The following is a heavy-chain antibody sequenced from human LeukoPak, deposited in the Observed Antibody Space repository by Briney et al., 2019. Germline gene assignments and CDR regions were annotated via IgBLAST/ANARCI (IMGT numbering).Heavy chain of an antibody. CDR3: ARDPGFSNGWFYFDY. Sequence: TGGSLRLFCAASGLTFSKAWMTWARQAPGKGLEWVANIKQDGSERYYVDAVRGRFTISRDDAKNSLYLQMDSLRAEDTAVYYCARDPGFSNGWFYFDYWGQGNLVTVSS. V-gene: IGHV3-7*05. CDR1: GLTFSKAW. D-gene: IGHD6-19*01. CDR2: IKQDGSER. J-gene: IGHJ4*02.